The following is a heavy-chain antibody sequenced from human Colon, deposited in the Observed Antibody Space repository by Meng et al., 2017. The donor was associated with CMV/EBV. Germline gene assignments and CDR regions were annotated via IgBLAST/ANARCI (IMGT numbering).Heavy chain of an antibody. J-gene: IGHJ3*02. D-gene: IGHD3-3*01. CDR3: ARDSSDFWNGHSYAFDI. CDR1: GFTFSNFY. CDR2: ISGSGTTI. Sequence: GGSLRLSCAASGFTFSNFYMYWVRQAPGKGLEWVASISGSGTTIQHADSVKGRFTISRDNAKNSLSLQMNSLRAEDTAIYYCARDSSDFWNGHSYAFDIWGQGTMVTVSS. V-gene: IGHV3-11*01.